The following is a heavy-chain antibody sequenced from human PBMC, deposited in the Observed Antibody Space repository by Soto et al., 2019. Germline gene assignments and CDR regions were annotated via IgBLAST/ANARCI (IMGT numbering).Heavy chain of an antibody. J-gene: IGHJ4*02. CDR1: GFTFDDYG. V-gene: IGHV3-20*04. D-gene: IGHD2-2*01. CDR2: INWNGGST. Sequence: PGGSLRLSCAASGFTFDDYGMSWVRQAPGKGLEWVSGINWNGGSTGYADSVKGRFTISRDNAKNSLYLQMNSLRAEDTALYYCARDWDPVPAAIFSLGPDYWGQGTLVTVSS. CDR3: ARDWDPVPAAIFSLGPDY.